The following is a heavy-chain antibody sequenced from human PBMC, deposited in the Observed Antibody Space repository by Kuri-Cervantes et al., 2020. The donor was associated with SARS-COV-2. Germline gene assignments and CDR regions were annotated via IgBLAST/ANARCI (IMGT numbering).Heavy chain of an antibody. CDR3: ARALVGSWIVPNAFDI. CDR1: GGSVSSGSYY. Sequence: SETLSLTCTVSGGSVSSGSYYWSWIRQPPGKGLEWIGYIYYSGSTNYNPSLKSRVTISVDTSKNQFSLKLSSVTAADTAVYYCARALVGSWIVPNAFDIWGQGTMVTVSS. D-gene: IGHD2-21*01. J-gene: IGHJ3*02. CDR2: IYYSGST. V-gene: IGHV4-61*01.